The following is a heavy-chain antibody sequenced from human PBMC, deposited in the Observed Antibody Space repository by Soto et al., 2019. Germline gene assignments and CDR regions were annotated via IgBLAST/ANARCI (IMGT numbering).Heavy chain of an antibody. V-gene: IGHV1-46*01. J-gene: IGHJ4*02. CDR1: GYTFTSYN. CDR2: INPGGDNP. CDR3: ARDTSSWYRVDY. Sequence: QVQLVQSGAEVKKPGASVKVSCKASGYTFTSYNIHWVRQAPGQGLEWMGIINPGGDNPSYAQKFKGRVTMTRDTSTTTVYMELSSLTSEDTAVYYCARDTSSWYRVDYWGQGTLVTVSS. D-gene: IGHD6-13*01.